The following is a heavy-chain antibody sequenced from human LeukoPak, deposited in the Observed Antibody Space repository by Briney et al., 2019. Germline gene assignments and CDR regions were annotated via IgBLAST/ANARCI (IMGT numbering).Heavy chain of an antibody. J-gene: IGHJ6*04. Sequence: SVKVSCKASGFTFTSSAVQWVRQARGQRLEWIGWIVVGSGNTNYAQRFQERVTITRDMSTSTAYMELSSLRSEDTAVYYCAATEGYGSGSYYAYYYGMDVWGKGTTVTVSS. D-gene: IGHD3-10*01. V-gene: IGHV1-58*01. CDR2: IVVGSGNT. CDR1: GFTFTSSA. CDR3: AATEGYGSGSYYAYYYGMDV.